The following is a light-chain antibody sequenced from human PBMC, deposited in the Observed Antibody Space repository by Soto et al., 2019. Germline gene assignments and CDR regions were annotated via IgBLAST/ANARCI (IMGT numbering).Light chain of an antibody. CDR2: DTF. V-gene: IGKV3-11*01. CDR1: QTISSY. Sequence: EIVLTQSPATLSLSPGERATLSCRASQTISSYLAWYQHKPGQAPRLLIYDTFNRATGIPARFSGSGSGTDFTLTISSLEPEDFAVYYCHQRSNWPLTFGGGTKVEIK. CDR3: HQRSNWPLT. J-gene: IGKJ4*01.